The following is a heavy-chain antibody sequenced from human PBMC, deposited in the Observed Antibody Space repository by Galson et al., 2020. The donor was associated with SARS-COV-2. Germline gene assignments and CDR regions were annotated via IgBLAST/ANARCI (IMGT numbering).Heavy chain of an antibody. CDR2: ITWNSGAR. CDR1: GFTFDDYA. CDR3: ARGYSYGYSSSLGY. Sequence: GGSLRLSCAASGFTFDDYAMPWVRQAPGKGLEWVSSITWNSGARVSADSVRGRFTIARDNPKNSLYLQMNSLRDEDTAFYFCARGYSYGYSSSLGYWGQGTLVTVSS. J-gene: IGHJ4*02. V-gene: IGHV3-9*01. D-gene: IGHD5-18*01.